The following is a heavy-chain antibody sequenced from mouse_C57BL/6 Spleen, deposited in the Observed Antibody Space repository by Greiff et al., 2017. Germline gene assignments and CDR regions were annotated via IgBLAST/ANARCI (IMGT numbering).Heavy chain of an antibody. CDR3: TTPWLLRDYYDY. CDR2: IDPEDGDT. D-gene: IGHD2-3*01. V-gene: IGHV14-1*01. J-gene: IGHJ2*01. CDR1: GFNINDYY. Sequence: EVQLVESGAELVRPGASVKLSCTASGFNINDYYMHWVKQRPEQGLEWIGRIDPEDGDTEYAPKFQGKATMTAATSSNTAYLQLSSLTSEDTAVYCCTTPWLLRDYYDYWGQGTTLTVSS.